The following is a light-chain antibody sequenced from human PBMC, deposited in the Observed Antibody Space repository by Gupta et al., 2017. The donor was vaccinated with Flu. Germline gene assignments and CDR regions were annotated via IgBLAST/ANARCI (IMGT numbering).Light chain of an antibody. CDR1: QNINNW. Sequence: PSTLSASVGDRITNNCRASQNINNWLAWYQQKPGKAPKLLIYKASSLQSGVPSRFRGSGSGTEFTLTISSLQADDSATYHCQHYNGYPITYGGGTNVEIK. J-gene: IGKJ4*01. CDR2: KAS. CDR3: QHYNGYPIT. V-gene: IGKV1-5*03.